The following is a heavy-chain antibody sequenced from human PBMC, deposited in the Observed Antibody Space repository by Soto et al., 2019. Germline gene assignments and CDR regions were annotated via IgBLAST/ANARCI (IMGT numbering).Heavy chain of an antibody. V-gene: IGHV3-21*01. CDR3: ARAHSTTEYWFDP. CDR2: ITSSSSYI. Sequence: PGGSLRLSCAASGFIFSGYSMNWVRQAPGKGLEWVSSITSSSSYIYLADSLKGRFTISRDNAKNSLYLQMNSLRAEDTAVYYCARAHSTTEYWFDPWGQGTLVTVSS. J-gene: IGHJ5*02. D-gene: IGHD4-17*01. CDR1: GFIFSGYS.